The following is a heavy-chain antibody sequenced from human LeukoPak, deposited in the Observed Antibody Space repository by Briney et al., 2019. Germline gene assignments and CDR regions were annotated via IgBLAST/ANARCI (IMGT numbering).Heavy chain of an antibody. Sequence: PGGSLRLSCAASGFTFSSYSMNWVRQAPGKGLEWVSSISSSSSYIYYADSVKGRFTISRDNAKNSLYLQMNSLRAEDTAVYYCARDILWGYCSGGSCYSHVDYWGQGTLVTVSS. V-gene: IGHV3-21*01. D-gene: IGHD2-15*01. J-gene: IGHJ4*02. CDR3: ARDILWGYCSGGSCYSHVDY. CDR2: ISSSSSYI. CDR1: GFTFSSYS.